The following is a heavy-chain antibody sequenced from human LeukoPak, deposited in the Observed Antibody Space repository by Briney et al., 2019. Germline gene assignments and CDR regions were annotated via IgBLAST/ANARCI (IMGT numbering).Heavy chain of an antibody. CDR1: GFTFSTYT. CDR3: ARDGVTVSSSPSYWYFDL. CDR2: ISSSSRYI. V-gene: IGHV3-21*01. Sequence: GGSLRLSCAASGFTFSTYTINWVRQAPGKGLEWVSSISSSSRYIYSADSVKGRFTISRDNAKNSLCLHMNSLRADDTAAYYCARDGVTVSSSPSYWYFDLWGRGTLVTVSS. J-gene: IGHJ2*01. D-gene: IGHD3-3*01.